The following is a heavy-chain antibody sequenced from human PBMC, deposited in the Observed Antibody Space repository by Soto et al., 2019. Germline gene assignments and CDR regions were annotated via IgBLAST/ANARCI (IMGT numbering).Heavy chain of an antibody. V-gene: IGHV4-4*02. Sequence: PSETLSLTCAVSGGSISSSNWWSWVRQPPGKGLEWIGEIYHSGSTNYNPSLKSRVTISVDKSKNKFSLKLSSVTAADTAVYYCAREKPAYYDFWSGYPPRGFDPWGQGTLVTVSS. CDR3: AREKPAYYDFWSGYPPRGFDP. J-gene: IGHJ5*02. CDR1: GGSISSSNW. D-gene: IGHD3-3*01. CDR2: IYHSGST.